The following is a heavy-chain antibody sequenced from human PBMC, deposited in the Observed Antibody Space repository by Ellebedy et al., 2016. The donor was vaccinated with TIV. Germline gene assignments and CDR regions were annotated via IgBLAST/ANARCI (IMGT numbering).Heavy chain of an antibody. J-gene: IGHJ5*02. CDR3: AAGWVPAAPLQP. D-gene: IGHD2-2*01. CDR2: IYYSGST. V-gene: IGHV4-59*12. CDR1: GGSISGYY. Sequence: MPSETLSLTCTVSGGSISGYYWSWIRHPPGKRLEYLGHIYYSGSTNYNPSLKSRATISVDTSKNQFSLKLSSVTAADTAVYYCAAGWVPAAPLQPWGQGTLVTVSS.